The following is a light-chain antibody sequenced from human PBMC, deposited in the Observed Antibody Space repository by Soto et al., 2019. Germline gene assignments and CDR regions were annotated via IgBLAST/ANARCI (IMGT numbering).Light chain of an antibody. V-gene: IGKV3-15*01. CDR2: DAS. Sequence: EIVVTRSPATLSVSPVERATLSCIASQTVRNNYLAWYQQKPGQAPRLLIYDASTRATGIPARFSGSGSGTEFNLTISSLQSEDFAVYYCQQSNNWPWTFGQGTKVDIK. J-gene: IGKJ1*01. CDR1: QTVRNN. CDR3: QQSNNWPWT.